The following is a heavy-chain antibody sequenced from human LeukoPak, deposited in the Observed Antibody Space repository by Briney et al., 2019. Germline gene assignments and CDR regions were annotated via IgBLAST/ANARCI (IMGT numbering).Heavy chain of an antibody. V-gene: IGHV1-18*01. CDR1: GYTFTSYG. J-gene: IGHJ4*02. CDR3: ARDPEEISYFDY. D-gene: IGHD1-14*01. CDR2: ISAYNGNT. Sequence: ASVKVSCKASGYTFTSYGISWVRQAPGQGLEWMGWISAYNGNTNYAQKLQGRVTMTRDTSTSTVYMELSSLRSEDTAVYYCARDPEEISYFDYWGQGTLVTVSS.